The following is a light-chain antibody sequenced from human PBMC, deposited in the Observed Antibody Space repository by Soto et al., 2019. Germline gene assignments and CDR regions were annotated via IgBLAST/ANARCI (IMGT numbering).Light chain of an antibody. CDR1: QSVSSY. CDR3: QRSGGSVS. CDR2: GAS. V-gene: IGKV3-20*01. J-gene: IGKJ4*01. Sequence: EIGLTQSQGTLSLSPGEGATLSCRSSQSVSSYLAWYQQKPGQAPRLLIYGASTRAAGIPDRFSGGGSGTDFTLTIDRLEPEDFAVYYCQRSGGSVSFGGGTKVDNK.